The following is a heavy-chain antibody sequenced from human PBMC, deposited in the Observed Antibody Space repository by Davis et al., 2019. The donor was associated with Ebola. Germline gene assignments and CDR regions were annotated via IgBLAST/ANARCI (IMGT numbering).Heavy chain of an antibody. CDR3: ARPLYYYDSSGYYYVDAFDI. J-gene: IGHJ3*02. Sequence: KVSCKGSGYSFTSYWIGWARQMPGKGLEWMGIIYPGDSDTRYSPSFQGQVTISADKSISTAYLQWSSLKASDTAMYYCARPLYYYDSSGYYYVDAFDIWGQGTMVTVSS. CDR1: GYSFTSYW. V-gene: IGHV5-51*01. D-gene: IGHD3-22*01. CDR2: IYPGDSDT.